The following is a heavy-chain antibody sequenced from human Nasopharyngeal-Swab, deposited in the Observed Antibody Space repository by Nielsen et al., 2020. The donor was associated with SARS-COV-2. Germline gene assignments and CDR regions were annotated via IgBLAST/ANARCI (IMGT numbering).Heavy chain of an antibody. D-gene: IGHD5-12*01. CDR1: GFTFSSYA. V-gene: IGHV3-30-3*01. CDR2: ISYDGSIK. J-gene: IGHJ4*02. Sequence: GESLKISCEASGFTFSSYAMHWVRQAPGKGLEWLGVISYDGSIKRSADSVEGRFTISRDNSKNTLYLQMNSLRTDDTAVYYCARGGSSGESSFDYWGQGTLVTV. CDR3: ARGGSSGESSFDY.